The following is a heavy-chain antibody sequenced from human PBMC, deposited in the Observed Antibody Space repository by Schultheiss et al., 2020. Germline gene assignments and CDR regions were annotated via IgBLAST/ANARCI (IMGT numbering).Heavy chain of an antibody. J-gene: IGHJ4*02. V-gene: IGHV3-23*01. CDR1: GFTFSSYA. Sequence: GGSLRLSCAASGFTFSSYAMSWVRQAPGKGLEWVSAISGSGGSTYYADSVKGRFTISRDNSKNTLYLQMNSLRAEDMAVYYCARDKGYDILTGYGYYFDYWGQGTLVTVSS. D-gene: IGHD3-9*01. CDR2: ISGSGGST. CDR3: ARDKGYDILTGYGYYFDY.